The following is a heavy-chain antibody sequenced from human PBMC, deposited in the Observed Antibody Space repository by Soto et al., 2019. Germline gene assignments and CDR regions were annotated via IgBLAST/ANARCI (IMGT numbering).Heavy chain of an antibody. CDR1: GYTFTGYY. Sequence: ASVKVSCKAAGYTFTGYYMHWVRQAPGQGLEWMGWINPNSGGTNYAQKFQGRVTMTRDTSISTAYMELSRLRSDDTAVYYCARAPPFWSGYYGHYYYYGMDVWGQGTTVTVYS. CDR3: ARAPPFWSGYYGHYYYYGMDV. CDR2: INPNSGGT. V-gene: IGHV1-2*02. D-gene: IGHD3-3*01. J-gene: IGHJ6*02.